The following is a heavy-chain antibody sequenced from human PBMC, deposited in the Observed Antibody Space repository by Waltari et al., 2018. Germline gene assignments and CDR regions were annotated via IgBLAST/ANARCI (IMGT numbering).Heavy chain of an antibody. CDR2: IKEDGSET. D-gene: IGHD3-3*01. CDR1: KFTFSAFW. V-gene: IGHV3-7*01. CDR3: VRGQGFLLDY. J-gene: IGHJ4*02. Sequence: EVQLVESGGGLVQPGGSLRLSCAASKFTFSAFWMNWVRQAPGKGLEWVAIIKEDGSETHFVDSVKGRFTISRDNARNLLFLQMNNLRAEDTAVYYCVRGQGFLLDYWGQGTLVTVSS.